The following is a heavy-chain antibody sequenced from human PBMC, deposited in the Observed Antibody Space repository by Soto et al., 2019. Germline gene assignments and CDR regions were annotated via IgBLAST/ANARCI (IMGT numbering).Heavy chain of an antibody. D-gene: IGHD2-2*01. CDR3: AREGLKYQRGHAFDI. Sequence: QVQLQESGPGLVKPSQTLSLTCTVSGGSISSGGYYWSWIRQHPGKGLEWIGYIYYSGSTYYNPSLKSRVTISVDTSKIQFSLKLSSVTAADTAVYYCAREGLKYQRGHAFDIWGQGTMVTVSS. J-gene: IGHJ3*02. V-gene: IGHV4-31*03. CDR1: GGSISSGGYY. CDR2: IYYSGST.